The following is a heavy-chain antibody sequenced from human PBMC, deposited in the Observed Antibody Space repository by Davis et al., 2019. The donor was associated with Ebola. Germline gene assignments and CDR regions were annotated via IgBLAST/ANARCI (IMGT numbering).Heavy chain of an antibody. J-gene: IGHJ4*02. CDR2: ISWNSGSI. CDR1: GFTFDDYA. D-gene: IGHD5-12*01. CDR3: VPGTWI. V-gene: IGHV3-9*01. Sequence: SLKISCAASGFTFDDYAMHWVRQAPGKGLEWVSGISWNSGSIGYADSVKGRFTISRDNAKNSLYLQMNSLRAEDTAVYYCVPGTWIRGRGTLVTVSS.